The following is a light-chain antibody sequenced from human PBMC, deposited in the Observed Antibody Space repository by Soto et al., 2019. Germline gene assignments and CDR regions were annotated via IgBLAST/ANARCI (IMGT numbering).Light chain of an antibody. CDR1: QSVRTY. CDR3: HQRSNWPRT. V-gene: IGKV3-11*01. J-gene: IGKJ4*01. CDR2: DAS. Sequence: EIVLTQSPATLSLFPGERATLSCRASQSVRTYLAWYQQKPGQAPRLLISDASKKATGIPARFSGSGSGTDFTLTISSLEAEDSAGYYCHQRSNWPRTFGGGSKVEIK.